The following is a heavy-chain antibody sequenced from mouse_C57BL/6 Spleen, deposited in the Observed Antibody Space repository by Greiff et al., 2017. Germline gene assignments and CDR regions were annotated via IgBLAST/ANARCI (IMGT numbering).Heavy chain of an antibody. J-gene: IGHJ1*03. D-gene: IGHD1-1*01. V-gene: IGHV1-26*01. Sequence: EVQLQQSGPELVKPGASVKISCKASGYTFTDYYMNWVKQSHGKSLEWIGDINPNNGGTSYNQKFKGKATLTVDKSSSTAYMELRSLTSEDSAVYYCARFTVVRYFDVWGTGTTVTVSS. CDR2: INPNNGGT. CDR3: ARFTVVRYFDV. CDR1: GYTFTDYY.